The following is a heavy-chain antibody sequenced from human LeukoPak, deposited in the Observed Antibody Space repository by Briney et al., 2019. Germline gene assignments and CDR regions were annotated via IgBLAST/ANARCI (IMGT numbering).Heavy chain of an antibody. CDR3: ARDDCSGGSCLTTAYFDY. V-gene: IGHV3-20*04. CDR1: GFTFDDHD. J-gene: IGHJ4*02. D-gene: IGHD2-15*01. Sequence: GGSLRLSCAASGFTFDDHDMSWVRQAPGKGLEWVSGINWNGDSTGYADSVKGRFTISRDNAKNSLYLQMNSLRAEDTALYSCARDDCSGGSCLTTAYFDYWGQGTLVTVSS. CDR2: INWNGDST.